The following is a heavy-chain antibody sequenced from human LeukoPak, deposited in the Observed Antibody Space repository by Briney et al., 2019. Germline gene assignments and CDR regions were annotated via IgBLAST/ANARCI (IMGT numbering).Heavy chain of an antibody. CDR2: ISGSGGST. CDR1: GFTFSSYA. Sequence: GGSLRLSCAASGFTFSSYAMSWVRQAPGKGLEWVLAISGSGGSTYYADSVEGRFTISRDNSKNTLYLQMNSLRAEDTAVYYCAKDHSLVEYYFDYWGQGTLVTVSS. V-gene: IGHV3-23*01. CDR3: AKDHSLVEYYFDY. J-gene: IGHJ4*02. D-gene: IGHD3-16*01.